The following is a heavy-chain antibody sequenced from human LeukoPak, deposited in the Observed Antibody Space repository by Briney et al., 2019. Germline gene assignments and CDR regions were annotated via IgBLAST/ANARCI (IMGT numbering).Heavy chain of an antibody. V-gene: IGHV3-30*18. CDR2: ISYDGSNK. D-gene: IGHD1-26*01. Sequence: GGSLRLSCAASGFTFSSYGMHWVRQAPGKGLEWVAVISYDGSNKYYADSVKGRFAISRDNSKNTLYLQMNSLRAEDTAVYYCAKDLVGADAFDIWGQGTMVTVSS. J-gene: IGHJ3*02. CDR3: AKDLVGADAFDI. CDR1: GFTFSSYG.